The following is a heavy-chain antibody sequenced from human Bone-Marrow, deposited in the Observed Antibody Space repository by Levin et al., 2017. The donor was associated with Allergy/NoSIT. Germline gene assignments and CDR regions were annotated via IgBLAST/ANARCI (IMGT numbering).Heavy chain of an antibody. Sequence: PSETLSLTCTVSGGSISSGDYYWSWLRQHPGKGLEWIGYIYSNGNTYYNPSLKSRVTISIDTSKNQFSLRMWSVTAADTAVHYCARSNPLWPTYFDYWGQGTLVTVSS. D-gene: IGHD2-21*01. CDR2: IYSNGNT. J-gene: IGHJ4*02. CDR3: ARSNPLWPTYFDY. V-gene: IGHV4-31*03. CDR1: GGSISSGDYY.